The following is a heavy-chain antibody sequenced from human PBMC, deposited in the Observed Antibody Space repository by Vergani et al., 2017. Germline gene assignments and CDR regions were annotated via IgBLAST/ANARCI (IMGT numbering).Heavy chain of an antibody. Sequence: VHLVESGGAVVQSGGSLRLSCAASGFSFSSYSMNWVRQAPGKGLEWVASISGSSSYVFYRDSVEGRFTITRDNAKKSVYLQMNSLRAEDTAMYFCARGLWDCTHIRCSPPSYWGQGTQVTVSS. D-gene: IGHD2-8*01. CDR1: GFSFSSYS. CDR2: ISGSSSYV. CDR3: ARGLWDCTHIRCSPPSY. J-gene: IGHJ4*02. V-gene: IGHV3-21*01.